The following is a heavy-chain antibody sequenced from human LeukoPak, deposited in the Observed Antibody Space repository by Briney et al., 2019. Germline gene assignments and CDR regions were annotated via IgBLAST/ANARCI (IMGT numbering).Heavy chain of an antibody. J-gene: IGHJ4*02. CDR2: ISSSSSYT. V-gene: IGHV3-21*01. D-gene: IGHD2-2*01. CDR3: ARESCSSTSCYFYY. Sequence: GGSLRLSCTASGFTFSSYSMNWVRQAPGQGLEWVSSISSSSSYTYYADSVKGRFTISRDNAKNSLYLQMNSLRAEDTAVYYCARESCSSTSCYFYYWGQGTLVSVSS. CDR1: GFTFSSYS.